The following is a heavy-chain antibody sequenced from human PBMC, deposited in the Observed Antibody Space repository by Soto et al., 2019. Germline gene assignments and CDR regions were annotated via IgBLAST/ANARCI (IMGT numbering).Heavy chain of an antibody. J-gene: IGHJ5*02. Sequence: ASVKVSCNASGYTFTSYVSSWVRQAPGQGLEWMGWISAYNGNTNYAQNLQGRVTMTTDTSTSTAYMELRSLRSDDTAVYYCARTLYSLNWSDPWGQGTLVPVSS. V-gene: IGHV1-18*01. D-gene: IGHD3-16*02. CDR2: ISAYNGNT. CDR3: ARTLYSLNWSDP. CDR1: GYTFTSYV.